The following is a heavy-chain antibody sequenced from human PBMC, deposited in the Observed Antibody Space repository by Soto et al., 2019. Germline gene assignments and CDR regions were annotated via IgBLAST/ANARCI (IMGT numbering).Heavy chain of an antibody. CDR2: ISSSSSTI. Sequence: EVQVVESGGGLVQPGGSLRLSCAASGFTFSSNSMNWVRQAPGKGLEWISYISSSSSTIYADSVKGRFTISRDNAKNSLYLQMNSLRDEDIAVYYCARVIWSGHLTSDLWGQGTLVTVSS. D-gene: IGHD3-3*01. V-gene: IGHV3-48*02. CDR1: GFTFSSNS. J-gene: IGHJ5*02. CDR3: ARVIWSGHLTSDL.